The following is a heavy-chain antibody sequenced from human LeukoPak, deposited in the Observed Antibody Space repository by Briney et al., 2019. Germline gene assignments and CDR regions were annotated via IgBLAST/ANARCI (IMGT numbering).Heavy chain of an antibody. CDR2: ISGSGGST. Sequence: GGSLRLSCAASGFTFSSYSMNWVRQAPGKGLEWVSAISGSGGSTYYADSVKGRFTISRDNSKNTLYLQMNSLRAEDTAVYYCASADGQQWIQLWLEDYWGQGTLVTVSS. J-gene: IGHJ4*02. V-gene: IGHV3-23*01. CDR3: ASADGQQWIQLWLEDY. CDR1: GFTFSSYS. D-gene: IGHD5-18*01.